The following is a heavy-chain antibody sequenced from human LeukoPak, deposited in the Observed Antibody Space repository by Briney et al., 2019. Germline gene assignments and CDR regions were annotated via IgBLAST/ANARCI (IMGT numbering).Heavy chain of an antibody. V-gene: IGHV1-69*13. D-gene: IGHD3-22*01. CDR3: AREAKYYYEP. Sequence: GASVKVSCEASGGTFSSYAISWVRQAPGQGLEWMGGIIPIFGTANYAQKFQGRVTITADESTSTAYMELSSLRSEDTAVYYCAREAKYYYEPWGQGTLVTVSS. CDR1: GGTFSSYA. CDR2: IIPIFGTA. J-gene: IGHJ4*02.